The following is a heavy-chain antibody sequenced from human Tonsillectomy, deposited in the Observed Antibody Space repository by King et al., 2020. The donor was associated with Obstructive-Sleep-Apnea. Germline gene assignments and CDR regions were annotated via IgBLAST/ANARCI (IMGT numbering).Heavy chain of an antibody. V-gene: IGHV1-18*01. Sequence: QLVQSGAEVKKPGASVKVSCKASGYTFTSCTISWVRQAPGQGLEWMGWISVYNGNTNYAQKLQGRVTMTTDTSTSTAYMELRSLASDDTAVYYCARDLYTVRGGGFDYWGQGTLVTVSS. J-gene: IGHJ4*02. CDR3: ARDLYTVRGGGFDY. CDR1: GYTFTSCT. CDR2: ISVYNGNT. D-gene: IGHD3-10*01.